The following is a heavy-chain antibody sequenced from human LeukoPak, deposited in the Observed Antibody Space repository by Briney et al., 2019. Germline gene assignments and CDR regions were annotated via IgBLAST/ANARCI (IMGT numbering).Heavy chain of an antibody. D-gene: IGHD3-3*01. CDR2: ISGSGGTT. J-gene: IGHJ3*02. Sequence: GGSLRLSCAASGFTFSSYAMSWVRQAPGKGLEWVSAISGSGGTTYNADSVKGRFTISRDNSKSTLYLQMNSLRAEDTALYYCAKSRSAYPRVDGYMWGQGTMVTVSS. V-gene: IGHV3-23*01. CDR3: AKSRSAYPRVDGYM. CDR1: GFTFSSYA.